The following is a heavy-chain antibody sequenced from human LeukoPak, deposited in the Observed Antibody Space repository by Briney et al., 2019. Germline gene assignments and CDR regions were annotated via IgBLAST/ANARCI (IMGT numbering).Heavy chain of an antibody. D-gene: IGHD6-13*01. CDR2: IYNVGST. J-gene: IGHJ4*02. CDR1: GLTVSSEY. V-gene: IGHV3-66*01. Sequence: GGSLRLSCAASGLTVSSEYMSWVRQTPGKGLEWVSVIYNVGSTKYADSVKARFTISRDNSKNTLDLQMNSLRAEDTGVYYCARDLEGFSWYDYWGQGTLVTV. CDR3: ARDLEGFSWYDY.